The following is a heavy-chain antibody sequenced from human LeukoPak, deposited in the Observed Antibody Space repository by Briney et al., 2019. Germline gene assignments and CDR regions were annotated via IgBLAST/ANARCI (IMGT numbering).Heavy chain of an antibody. CDR3: ATELEELGENYFDY. D-gene: IGHD1-26*01. V-gene: IGHV1-24*01. CDR2: FDPEDGET. Sequence: ASVKVSCKVSGYTLTELSMHWVRQAPGKGLEWMGVFDPEDGETIYAQKFQGRVTMTEDTSTDTAYMELSSLRSEDTAVYYCATELEELGENYFDYWSQGTLVTVSS. J-gene: IGHJ4*02. CDR1: GYTLTELS.